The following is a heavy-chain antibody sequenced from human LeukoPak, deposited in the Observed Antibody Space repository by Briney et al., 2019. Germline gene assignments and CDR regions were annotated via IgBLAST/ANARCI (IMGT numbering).Heavy chain of an antibody. J-gene: IGHJ5*02. CDR1: GFTFNNYW. D-gene: IGHD6-6*01. V-gene: IGHV3-74*01. CDR2: INTDGRTT. CDR3: AKGDEYSSSSDWFDP. Sequence: GGSLRLSCAASGFTFNNYWIHWVRQAPGKGLVWVSRINTDGRTTTYADSVKGRFTISRDNAKNTVHLQMNSLRAEDTAVYYCAKGDEYSSSSDWFDPWGQGTLVTVSS.